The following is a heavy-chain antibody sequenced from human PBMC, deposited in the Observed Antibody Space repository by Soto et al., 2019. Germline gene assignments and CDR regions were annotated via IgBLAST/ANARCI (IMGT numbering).Heavy chain of an antibody. CDR2: IVPIFGSI. CDR3: ASRERVDAFDV. J-gene: IGHJ3*01. V-gene: IGHV1-69*01. CDR1: GGTFRNFG. Sequence: QVQLVQSGAQVKKPGSSVKVSCKASGGTFRNFGITWVRQASEQGLEWLGGIVPIFGSINFAQKFRGRLTITPDESTSTVYLELTSLTSADTAVYYCASRERVDAFDVWGQGTVVTVSS. D-gene: IGHD1-26*01.